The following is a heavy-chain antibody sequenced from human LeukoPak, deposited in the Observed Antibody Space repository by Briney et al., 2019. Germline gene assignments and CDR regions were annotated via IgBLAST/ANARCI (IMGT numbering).Heavy chain of an antibody. D-gene: IGHD3-16*01. CDR1: GFTFSSSA. V-gene: IGHV3-23*01. CDR3: ARKLWHRNDC. CDR2: ISNNGGYT. Sequence: PGGSLRLSCAASGFTFSSSAMSWVRQAPGKGLEWVSAISNNGGYTYYADSVQGRFTISRDNFKNTLYLQMNSLRAEDTALYYCARKLWHRNDCWGQGTLVTVSS. J-gene: IGHJ4*02.